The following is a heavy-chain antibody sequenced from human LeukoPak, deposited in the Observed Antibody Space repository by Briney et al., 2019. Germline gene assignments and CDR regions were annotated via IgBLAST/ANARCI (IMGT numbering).Heavy chain of an antibody. CDR1: AFTFSNYG. J-gene: IGHJ4*02. Sequence: GGSLRLSCASSAFTFSNYGIHWVRQAPGKGLEWLAFIRFDGGNRYYADSVKGRFTISRDNSKNTLYLHMNSLRAEDTAVYYCAQDDTSITSPRYFDYWGQGTLVTVSS. D-gene: IGHD5-18*01. CDR2: IRFDGGNR. CDR3: AQDDTSITSPRYFDY. V-gene: IGHV3-30*02.